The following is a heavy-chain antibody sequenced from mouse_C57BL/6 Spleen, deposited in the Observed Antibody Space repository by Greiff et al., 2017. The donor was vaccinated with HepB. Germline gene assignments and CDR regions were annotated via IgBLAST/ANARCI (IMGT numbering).Heavy chain of an antibody. CDR3: ASRDDGSSIFAY. CDR2: IWGVGST. D-gene: IGHD1-1*01. V-gene: IGHV2-6*01. CDR1: GFSLTSYG. Sequence: VQLVESGPGLVAPSQCLSITCTVSGFSLTSYGVDWVRQSPGKGLEWLGVIWGVGSTNYNSALKSRMSICKDNSKSQVFLKMNRLQTDDTAMYYCASRDDGSSIFAYWGQGTLVTVSA. J-gene: IGHJ3*01.